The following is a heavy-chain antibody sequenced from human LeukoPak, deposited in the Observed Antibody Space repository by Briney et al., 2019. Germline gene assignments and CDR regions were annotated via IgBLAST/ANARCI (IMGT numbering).Heavy chain of an antibody. J-gene: IGHJ4*02. V-gene: IGHV3-74*01. D-gene: IGHD4-11*01. CDR2: INSDGSST. CDR1: GFTFSSYW. Sequence: PGGSLRLSCAASGFTFSSYWMHWVRQAPGKGLVWVSRINSDGSSTSYADSVKGRFTISRDNAKNTLYLQINSLRAEDTAVYYCARSSYSNGEANDYWGQGTLVTVSS. CDR3: ARSSYSNGEANDY.